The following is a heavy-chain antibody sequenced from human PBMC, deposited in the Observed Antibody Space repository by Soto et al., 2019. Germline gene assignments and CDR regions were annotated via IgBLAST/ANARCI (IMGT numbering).Heavy chain of an antibody. Sequence: ASVKVSCKASGYTFTSYDINWVRQATGQGLEWMGWMNPNSGNTGYAQKFQGRVTMTRNTSISTAYMELSSLRSEDTAVYYCAISSGWSYDAFDIWGQGIMVTVSS. CDR2: MNPNSGNT. J-gene: IGHJ3*02. D-gene: IGHD6-19*01. V-gene: IGHV1-8*01. CDR1: GYTFTSYD. CDR3: AISSGWSYDAFDI.